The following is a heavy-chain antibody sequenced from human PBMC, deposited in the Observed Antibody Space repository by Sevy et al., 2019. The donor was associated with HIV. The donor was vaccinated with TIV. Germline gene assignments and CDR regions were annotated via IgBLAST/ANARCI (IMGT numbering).Heavy chain of an antibody. CDR3: TRVDPYYEFGDV. CDR1: GYTLNNYG. V-gene: IGHV1-18*01. Sequence: ASVKVSCKASGYTLNNYGISWVRQAPGQGLEWIGWITAYKDNTNYPQNFQGRVTMTTDTSTSTAYMELRSLRSDDTAVYYCTRVDPYYEFGDVWGQGTTVTVS. CDR2: ITAYKDNT. D-gene: IGHD3-3*01. J-gene: IGHJ6*02.